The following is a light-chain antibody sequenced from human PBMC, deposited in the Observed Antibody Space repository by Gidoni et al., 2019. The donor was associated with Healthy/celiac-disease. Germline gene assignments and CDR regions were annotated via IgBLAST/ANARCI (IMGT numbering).Light chain of an antibody. CDR2: DVS. CDR1: SSDVGCYNY. V-gene: IGLV2-11*01. Sequence: QSALTPPSPESGSPEPSVTISCAGTSSDVGCYNYVSWYQQHPGTAPQLMIYDVSKRPSGFPDLFSGSKSGNTASLTISGLQAEDEADYYCCSYAGSSEVFGGGTKLTVL. CDR3: CSYAGSSEV. J-gene: IGLJ3*02.